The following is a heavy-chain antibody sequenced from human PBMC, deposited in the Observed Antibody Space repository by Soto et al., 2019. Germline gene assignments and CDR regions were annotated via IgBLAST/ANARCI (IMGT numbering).Heavy chain of an antibody. CDR2: TYYRSKWYF. J-gene: IGHJ4*02. V-gene: IGHV6-1*01. D-gene: IGHD6-19*01. CDR1: GDSVSSSNPS. Sequence: SQTLSLTCGISGDSVSSSNPSWNLIRQCPSRGLEWLGRTYYRSKWYFDYAISVRSRITINPDTSKNQFSLQLTSVTPEDSAVYYCAREQWMGYFFDYWGQGTLVTVSS. CDR3: AREQWMGYFFDY.